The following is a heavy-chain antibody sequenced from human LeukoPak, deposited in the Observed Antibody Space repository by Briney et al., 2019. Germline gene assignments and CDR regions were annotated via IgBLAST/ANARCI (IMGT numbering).Heavy chain of an antibody. CDR3: ARDSTYYGSGTKASDAFDI. D-gene: IGHD3-10*01. CDR2: IYYSGST. CDR1: GGSISSGGYY. Sequence: SETLSLTCTVSGGSISSGGYYWSWIRQHPGKGLEWIGYIYYSGSTYYNPSLESRVTISVDTSKNQFSLKLSSVTAADTAVYYCARDSTYYGSGTKASDAFDIWGQGTTVTVSS. J-gene: IGHJ3*02. V-gene: IGHV4-31*03.